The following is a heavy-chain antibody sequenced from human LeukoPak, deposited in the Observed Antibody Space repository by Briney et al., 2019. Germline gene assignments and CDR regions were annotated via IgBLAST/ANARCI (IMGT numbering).Heavy chain of an antibody. Sequence: GGSLRLSCAASGFTFSSYAMRWVRQAAGKGLVWVSSISSSGGSTYYADSVKGRFTISRDYSKNTLYLQMNSLRAEDTAVYYCAKDLYTYGTTPLDYWGQGTLVTVSS. J-gene: IGHJ4*02. CDR3: AKDLYTYGTTPLDY. V-gene: IGHV3-23*01. D-gene: IGHD5-18*01. CDR2: ISSSGGST. CDR1: GFTFSSYA.